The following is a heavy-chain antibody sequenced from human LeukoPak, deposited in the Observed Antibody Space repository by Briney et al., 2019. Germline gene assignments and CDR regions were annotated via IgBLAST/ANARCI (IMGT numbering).Heavy chain of an antibody. CDR3: ARWAQYQLLYSFNYGMDV. D-gene: IGHD2-2*02. Sequence: GGSLRLSCAASGFSFSAYDMNWVRQAPGKGLEWVSSISSSGTYTFYADSVKGRFSISRDNAKDSLYLQMSSLRAEDTAIYYCARWAQYQLLYSFNYGMDVWGQGTAVTVSS. CDR1: GFSFSAYD. V-gene: IGHV3-21*01. CDR2: ISSSGTYT. J-gene: IGHJ6*02.